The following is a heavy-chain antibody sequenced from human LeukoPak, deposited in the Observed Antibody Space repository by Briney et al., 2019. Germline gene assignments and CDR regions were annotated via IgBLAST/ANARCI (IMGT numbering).Heavy chain of an antibody. J-gene: IGHJ4*02. CDR1: GGSIISSNW. V-gene: IGHV4-4*02. Sequence: PSETLSLTCAVSGGSIISSNWWSWVRQPPGKGLEWIGEIYHSGSTNYNPSLKRRVTISVDKSKSQFSLELTSVTAADTALYYCARGGYCSSTSCYVFDSWGQGTLVTVSS. CDR3: ARGGYCSSTSCYVFDS. CDR2: IYHSGST. D-gene: IGHD2-2*01.